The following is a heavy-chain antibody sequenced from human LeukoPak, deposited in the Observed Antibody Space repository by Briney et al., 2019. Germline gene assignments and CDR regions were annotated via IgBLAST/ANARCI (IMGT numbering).Heavy chain of an antibody. Sequence: ETLSLTCTVSGGSISSYYWSWIRQPPGKGLEWIGYIYYSGSTNYNPSLKSRVTISVDTSKNQFSLKLSSVTAADTAVYYCARDRTIWGQGTLVTVSS. J-gene: IGHJ4*02. CDR1: GGSISSYY. CDR2: IYYSGST. CDR3: ARDRTI. D-gene: IGHD1-1*01. V-gene: IGHV4-59*01.